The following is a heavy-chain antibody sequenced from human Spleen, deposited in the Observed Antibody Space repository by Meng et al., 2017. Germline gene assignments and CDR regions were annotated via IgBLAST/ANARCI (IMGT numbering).Heavy chain of an antibody. CDR3: ARDEDISAAGKLFGDY. V-gene: IGHV1-2*06. D-gene: IGHD6-25*01. J-gene: IGHJ4*02. CDR2: INPKRGDT. CDR1: GHTFTGRY. Sequence: AELKTPGVSVKVSCQPSGHTFTGRYMPWVQRAPGQGLEWMGRINPKRGDTHYAQKFQARVTMTGDTSISTAYMELSGLRSDDTAMYYCARDEDISAAGKLFGDYWGQGTLVTVSS.